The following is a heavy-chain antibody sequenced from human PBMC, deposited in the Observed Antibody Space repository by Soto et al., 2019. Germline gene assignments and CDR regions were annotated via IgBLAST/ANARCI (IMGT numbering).Heavy chain of an antibody. Sequence: ASVKVSCKASGYIFTDYHLHWVRQVPGQGPEWMGWMNPYNGDTNYARRFQGRVTMTRDTSNSTAYMQMSSLRSDDTAVYYCARPETRTTGFDYWGQGALVTVSS. D-gene: IGHD2-2*01. V-gene: IGHV1-2*02. CDR1: GYIFTDYH. J-gene: IGHJ4*02. CDR3: ARPETRTTGFDY. CDR2: MNPYNGDT.